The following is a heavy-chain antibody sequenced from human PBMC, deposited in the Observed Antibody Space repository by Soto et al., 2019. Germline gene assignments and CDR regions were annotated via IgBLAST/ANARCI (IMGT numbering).Heavy chain of an antibody. V-gene: IGHV3-30-3*01. J-gene: IGHJ4*02. CDR3: TIDDDRGYPGDY. CDR2: ISYDGNNK. CDR1: GFTFNRHA. Sequence: QVQLVESGGGVVQPGRSLRLSCTASGFTFNRHAIYWVRQAPGKGLEWVTVISYDGNNKYYADSVKGRFTISRDNSKNTVFLQMNSLRTEDTAMFYCTIDDDRGYPGDYWGQGTLVTVSS. D-gene: IGHD3-22*01.